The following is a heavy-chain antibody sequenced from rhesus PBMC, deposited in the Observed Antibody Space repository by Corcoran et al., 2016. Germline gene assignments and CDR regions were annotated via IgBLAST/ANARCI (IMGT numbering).Heavy chain of an antibody. CDR1: GFSLTTSGMG. CDR2: IYWDDDK. J-gene: IGHJ5-1*01. CDR3: ARHTTVYNRFDV. Sequence: QVPLKESGPALVKPPQTLTLTCTFSGFSLTTSGMGVGWIRQPPGKTLDWLAHIYWDDDKRDNTSLKTRLTISKDTAKNQVVLTMTNMDPVDTATYYCARHTTVYNRFDVWGPGVLVTVSS. D-gene: IGHD4-29*01. V-gene: IGHV2-1*01.